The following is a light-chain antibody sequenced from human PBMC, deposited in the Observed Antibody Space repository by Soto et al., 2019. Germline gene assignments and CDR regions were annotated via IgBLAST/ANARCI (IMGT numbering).Light chain of an antibody. Sequence: EIVMMQSPATLSVSPGERVTLSCRASQSVSSNLAWYQQKSGQAPRLLIYGASTRATGIPARSSGSGSGTEFTLTISSLQSEDFAIYYCQQYHNWPPVTFGQGTRLEIK. V-gene: IGKV3-15*01. J-gene: IGKJ5*01. CDR3: QQYHNWPPVT. CDR2: GAS. CDR1: QSVSSN.